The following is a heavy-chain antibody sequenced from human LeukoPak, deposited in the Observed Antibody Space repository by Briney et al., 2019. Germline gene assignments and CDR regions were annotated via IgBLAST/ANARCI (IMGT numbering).Heavy chain of an antibody. J-gene: IGHJ4*02. CDR3: ARDHDYGGNSPFDY. V-gene: IGHV3-33*01. D-gene: IGHD4-23*01. CDR2: IWYDGSNK. CDR1: GFTFSSYG. Sequence: PGRSLRLSCAASGFTFSSYGMHWVRQAPGKGLEWVAVIWYDGSNKYYADSVKGRFTISRDNSKNTLHLQMNSLRAEDTAVYYCARDHDYGGNSPFDYWGQGTLVTVSS.